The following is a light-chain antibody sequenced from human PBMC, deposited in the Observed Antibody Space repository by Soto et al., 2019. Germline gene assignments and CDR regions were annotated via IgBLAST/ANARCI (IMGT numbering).Light chain of an antibody. CDR1: QSISNW. CDR3: QQYNSYPIT. V-gene: IGKV1-5*03. Sequence: DIQMTQSPSTLPASVGDRVTITCRASQSISNWLAWYQQKPGKAPKLLIYKASSLESGVPSRFSGSGSGTEFTLTISSLQPDDFATYYCQQYNSYPITFGQGTRLEIK. CDR2: KAS. J-gene: IGKJ5*01.